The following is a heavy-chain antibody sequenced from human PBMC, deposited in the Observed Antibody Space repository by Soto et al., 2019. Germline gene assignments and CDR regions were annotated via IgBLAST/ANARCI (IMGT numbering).Heavy chain of an antibody. J-gene: IGHJ6*02. Sequence: QVQLVQSGAEVKKPGASVKVSCKASGYTFTSYYMHWVRQAPGQGLEWMGIINPSGGSTSYAQKFQGRVTMTRDTSTSTVYMELSSLRSEDTAVYYCARENYYGSGSLGEGMDVWGQGTTVTVSS. CDR3: ARENYYGSGSLGEGMDV. V-gene: IGHV1-46*03. D-gene: IGHD3-10*01. CDR2: INPSGGST. CDR1: GYTFTSYY.